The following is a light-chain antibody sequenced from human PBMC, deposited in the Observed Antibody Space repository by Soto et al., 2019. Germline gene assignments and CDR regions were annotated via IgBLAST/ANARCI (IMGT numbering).Light chain of an antibody. CDR1: QDISNY. CDR3: QQYDNSLT. J-gene: IGKJ4*01. V-gene: IGKV1-33*01. Sequence: DIQMTQSPSSLSASVGDRVTITCQSSQDISNYLNWYQQKPGKAPKLLIYDASNLETGVPSRFSGSGSGTEFTFTISSLQPEEIATYYCQQYDNSLTFGGGTKVEIK. CDR2: DAS.